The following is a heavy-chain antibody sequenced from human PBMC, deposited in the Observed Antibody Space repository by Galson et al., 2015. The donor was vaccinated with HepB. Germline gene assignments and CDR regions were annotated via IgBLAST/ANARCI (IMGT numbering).Heavy chain of an antibody. J-gene: IGHJ3*02. CDR2: IYYSGST. V-gene: IGHV4-39*01. CDR1: GGSISSSSYY. Sequence: ETLSLTCTVSGGSISSSSYYWGWIRQPPGKGLEWIGSIYYSGSTYYNPSLKSRVTISVDTSKNQFSLKLSSVTAADTAVYYCARRHTYHYYDSSGTIRADAFDIWGQGTMVTVSS. CDR3: ARRHTYHYYDSSGTIRADAFDI. D-gene: IGHD3-22*01.